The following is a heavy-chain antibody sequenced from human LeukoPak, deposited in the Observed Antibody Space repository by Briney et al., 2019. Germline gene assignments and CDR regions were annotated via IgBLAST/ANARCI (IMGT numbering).Heavy chain of an antibody. CDR1: VFAFRTYS. V-gene: IGHV3-23*01. CDR3: AKDLNYGFDS. J-gene: IGHJ4*02. CDR2: ISGSGDKT. D-gene: IGHD3-10*01. Sequence: GGSLRLSCAASVFAFRTYSMSWVRQVPWKGREGVSAISGSGDKTFYAESVRGRFTISRDNSKNTLYLQMNSLRAEDTAVYYCAKDLNYGFDSWGQGTLVTVSS.